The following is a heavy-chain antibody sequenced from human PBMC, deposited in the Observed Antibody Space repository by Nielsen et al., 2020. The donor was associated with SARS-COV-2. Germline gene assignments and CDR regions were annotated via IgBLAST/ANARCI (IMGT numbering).Heavy chain of an antibody. CDR3: ARGHYFGSGSPRIYYGMDV. J-gene: IGHJ6*02. D-gene: IGHD3-10*01. V-gene: IGHV3-11*01. Sequence: GEFLKISCAASRFSFSDYFMSWVRQTPGKGLDWVSYISQSGHIRYYTDSVRGRFTMSRDNSRNSLYLQMKNLRVEDTAVYYCARGHYFGSGSPRIYYGMDVWGQGTTVTVSS. CDR1: RFSFSDYF. CDR2: ISQSGHIR.